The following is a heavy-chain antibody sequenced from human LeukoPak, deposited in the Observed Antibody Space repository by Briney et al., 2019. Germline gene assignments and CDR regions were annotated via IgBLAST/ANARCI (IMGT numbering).Heavy chain of an antibody. V-gene: IGHV3-23*01. CDR3: AKDYYDSSGLLDY. Sequence: GGSLRLSCAASKFTFSTSAMSWVRQAPGKGLEWVSAISGSGANTYYADSVKGRFTISRDNSKNTLYLQMNSLRAEDTAVYYCAKDYYDSSGLLDYWGQGTLVTVSS. D-gene: IGHD3-22*01. CDR2: ISGSGANT. CDR1: KFTFSTSA. J-gene: IGHJ4*02.